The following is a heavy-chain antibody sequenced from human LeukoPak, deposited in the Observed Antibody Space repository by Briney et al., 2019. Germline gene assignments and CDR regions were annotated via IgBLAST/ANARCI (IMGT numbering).Heavy chain of an antibody. CDR3: AKDEGDSSESINFDY. J-gene: IGHJ4*02. D-gene: IGHD3-22*01. V-gene: IGHV3-9*01. Sequence: GGSLRLSCAASEFTFSSYAMSWVRQAPGKGLEWVSGISWNSGSIGYADSVKGRFTISRDNAKNSLYLQMNSLRAEDTALYYCAKDEGDSSESINFDYWGQGTLVTVSS. CDR1: EFTFSSYA. CDR2: ISWNSGSI.